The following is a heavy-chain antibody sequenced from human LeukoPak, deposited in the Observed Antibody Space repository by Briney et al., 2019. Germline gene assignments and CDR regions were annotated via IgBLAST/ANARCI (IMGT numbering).Heavy chain of an antibody. Sequence: GASVKVSCKASGYTFTGYYMHWVRQAPGQGLEWMGWINPNSGGTNYAQKFQGRVTMTRDTSISTAYMELSRLRSDDTAVYYCARGREPHRPRPSSTPPFDYWGQGTLVTVSS. V-gene: IGHV1-2*02. CDR2: INPNSGGT. CDR3: ARGREPHRPRPSSTPPFDY. J-gene: IGHJ4*02. D-gene: IGHD1-14*01. CDR1: GYTFTGYY.